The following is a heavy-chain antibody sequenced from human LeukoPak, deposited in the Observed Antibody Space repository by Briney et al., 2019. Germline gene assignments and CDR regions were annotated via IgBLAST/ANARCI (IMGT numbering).Heavy chain of an antibody. D-gene: IGHD6-19*01. J-gene: IGHJ4*02. Sequence: GASVKVSCKASGYTXTGYYLHWVRQAPGQGLQWMGWVNPNSGVTNYAQKFQGRVTMTRDTSISTGYMELRRLRYDDTAVYYCARDLAVAGTPLGYWGQGTLVTVSS. CDR3: ARDLAVAGTPLGY. V-gene: IGHV1-2*02. CDR1: GYTXTGYY. CDR2: VNPNSGVT.